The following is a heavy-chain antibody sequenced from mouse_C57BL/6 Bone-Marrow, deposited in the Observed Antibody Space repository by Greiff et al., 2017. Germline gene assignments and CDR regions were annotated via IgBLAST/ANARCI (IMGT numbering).Heavy chain of an antibody. J-gene: IGHJ4*01. V-gene: IGHV1-7*01. Sequence: VQLQESGAELAKPGASVTLSCKASGYTFTSYWMHWVNQRPGTGLEWIGYINPSSGYTKYNQKFKDKATLTADTSSSTAYMQLSSLTYEDSAIYYCARYGNYYSYYAMDYWGQGTSVTVSS. D-gene: IGHD2-1*01. CDR2: INPSSGYT. CDR1: GYTFTSYW. CDR3: ARYGNYYSYYAMDY.